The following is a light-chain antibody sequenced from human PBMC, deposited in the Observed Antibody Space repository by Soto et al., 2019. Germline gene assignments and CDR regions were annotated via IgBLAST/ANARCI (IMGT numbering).Light chain of an antibody. Sequence: DIQMTQSPSSLSASVGDRVTITCRASQTINKNLNWYQQKPGKAPKLLIYAASSLQSGVPSSFSASGSGTDFTLTISSLQPDDFATYYCQQSYRTSYTFGQGTRLEI. V-gene: IGKV1-39*01. CDR3: QQSYRTSYT. CDR2: AAS. CDR1: QTINKN. J-gene: IGKJ2*01.